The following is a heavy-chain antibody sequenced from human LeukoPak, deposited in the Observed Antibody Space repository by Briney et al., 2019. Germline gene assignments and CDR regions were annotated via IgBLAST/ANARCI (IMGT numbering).Heavy chain of an antibody. J-gene: IGHJ4*02. V-gene: IGHV3-74*01. CDR2: INSDGSST. D-gene: IGHD6-19*01. Sequence: GGPLRLSCAASGFTFSSYWMHWVRQAPGKGLVWVSHINSDGSSTTYADSVKGRFTISRDNAKNTLYLQMNSLRAEDTAVYYCARDDVVSGTGLGDYWGQGTPVTVSS. CDR1: GFTFSSYW. CDR3: ARDDVVSGTGLGDY.